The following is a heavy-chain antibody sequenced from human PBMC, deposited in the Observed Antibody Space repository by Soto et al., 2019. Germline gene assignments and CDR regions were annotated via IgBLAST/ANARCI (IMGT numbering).Heavy chain of an antibody. J-gene: IGHJ6*02. D-gene: IGHD1-26*01. CDR1: GGSISSSSYY. CDR2: IYYSGST. Sequence: SSETLSLTCTVSGGSISSSSYYWGWIRQPPGKGLEWIGSIYYSGSTYYNPSLKSRVTISVDTSKNQFSLKLSSVTAADTAVYYCARHTTHYGMDVWGQGTTVTVSS. V-gene: IGHV4-39*01. CDR3: ARHTTHYGMDV.